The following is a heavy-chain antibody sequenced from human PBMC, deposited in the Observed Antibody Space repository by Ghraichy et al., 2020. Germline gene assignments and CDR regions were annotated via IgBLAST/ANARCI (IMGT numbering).Heavy chain of an antibody. CDR2: INPNSGGT. Sequence: AEGKVSCKASGYTFTGYYMHWVRQAPGQGLEWMGWINPNSGGTNYAQKFQGRVTMTRDTSISTAYMELSRLRSDDTAVYYCGPVVTPGGIDYWGQGTLVTVSS. CDR3: GPVVTPGGIDY. CDR1: GYTFTGYY. J-gene: IGHJ4*02. V-gene: IGHV1-2*02. D-gene: IGHD4-23*01.